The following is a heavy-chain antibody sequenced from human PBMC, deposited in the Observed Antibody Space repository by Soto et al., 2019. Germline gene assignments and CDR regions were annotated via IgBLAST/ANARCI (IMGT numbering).Heavy chain of an antibody. CDR1: GYTFTSYY. Sequence: QVQLVQSGAEVKKPGASVKVSCKASGYTFTSYYMHWVRQAPGQGLEWMGIINPSGGSTSYAQKLQGRVTMTRDTSTSTVYMELSSLRSEDTAVYYCASSVAHPYGMDVWGQGTTVTVSS. D-gene: IGHD6-19*01. V-gene: IGHV1-46*04. J-gene: IGHJ6*02. CDR3: ASSVAHPYGMDV. CDR2: INPSGGST.